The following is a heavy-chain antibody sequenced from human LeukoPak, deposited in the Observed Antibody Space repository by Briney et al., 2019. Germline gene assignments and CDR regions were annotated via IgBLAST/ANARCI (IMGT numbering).Heavy chain of an antibody. V-gene: IGHV1-46*01. CDR1: GYTVTSYY. CDR3: ASVYKYGMDV. CDR2: VNPSGSS. Sequence: GASVKVSCKASGYTVTSYYMHWVRQAPGQGLEWMAIVNPSGSSSYAQKFQGRATLTRATSMSTVYMELSGLRSEDTAVYYCASVYKYGMDVWGQGTTVVVSS. J-gene: IGHJ6*02.